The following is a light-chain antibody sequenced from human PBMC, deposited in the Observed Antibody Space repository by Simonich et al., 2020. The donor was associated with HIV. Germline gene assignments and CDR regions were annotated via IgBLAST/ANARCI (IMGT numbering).Light chain of an antibody. Sequence: EIVMTQSLATLSVSPGERATLSFRDHQSVSSNLAWYQQKPGQAPRLLIYGESTRATVIPARFSGSGSGTEFTLTISSLQPEDFATYYCQQSYSAPLTFGGGTKVEFK. CDR1: QSVSSN. CDR2: GES. J-gene: IGKJ4*01. V-gene: IGKV3-15*01. CDR3: QQSYSAPLT.